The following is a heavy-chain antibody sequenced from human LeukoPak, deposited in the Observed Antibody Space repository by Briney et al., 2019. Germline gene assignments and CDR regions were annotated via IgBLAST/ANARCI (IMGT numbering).Heavy chain of an antibody. CDR1: GGTFSSYA. CDR2: IIPIFGTA. CDR3: ARSKGEIWFGGTYNWFDP. Sequence: SVKVSCKASGGTFSSYAISWMRQAPGQGLEWMGGIIPIFGTANYAQKFQGRVTITADKSTSTAYMELSSLRSEDTAVYYCARSKGEIWFGGTYNWFDPWGQGTLVTVSS. J-gene: IGHJ5*02. V-gene: IGHV1-69*06. D-gene: IGHD3-10*01.